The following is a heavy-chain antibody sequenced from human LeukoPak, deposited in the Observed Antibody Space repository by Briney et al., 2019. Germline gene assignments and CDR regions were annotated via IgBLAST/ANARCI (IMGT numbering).Heavy chain of an antibody. D-gene: IGHD4-17*01. J-gene: IGHJ3*02. Sequence: GGSLRLSCAASGFTFSSYWMHWVRQAPGKGLVWVSRINTDGSSTSYADSVKGRFTISRDNAKNSLYLQMNSLRAEDTAVYYCARRGDGDYLGDDAFDIWGQGTMVTVSS. CDR3: ARRGDGDYLGDDAFDI. CDR1: GFTFSSYW. V-gene: IGHV3-74*01. CDR2: INTDGSST.